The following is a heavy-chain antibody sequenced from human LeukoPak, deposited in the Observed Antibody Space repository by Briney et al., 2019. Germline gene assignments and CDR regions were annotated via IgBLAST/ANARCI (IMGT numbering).Heavy chain of an antibody. D-gene: IGHD1-26*01. J-gene: IGHJ4*02. CDR2: INTHGSTT. CDR1: GFTLSSYW. Sequence: GGSLRLSCAASGFTLSSYWMHWVRQAPGKGLVWVSLINTHGSTTTYADSVKGRFTISRDNAKNTLYLQMNSLRAEDTAVYYCARDLGTTAAVSLWGQGTLVTVSS. CDR3: ARDLGTTAAVSL. V-gene: IGHV3-74*01.